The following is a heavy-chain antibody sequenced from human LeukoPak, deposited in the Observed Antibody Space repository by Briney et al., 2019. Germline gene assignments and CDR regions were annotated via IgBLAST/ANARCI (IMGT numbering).Heavy chain of an antibody. D-gene: IGHD6-6*01. J-gene: IGHJ4*02. CDR2: INPNSGGT. CDR1: GCTFTGYY. V-gene: IGHV1-2*02. CDR3: ARPKGGIAARRDPLDY. Sequence: GASVKVSCKASGCTFTGYYMHWVRQAPGQGLEWMGWINPNSGGTNYAQKFQGRVTMTRDTSISTAYMELSRLRSDDTAVYHCARPKGGIAARRDPLDYWGQGTLVTVSS.